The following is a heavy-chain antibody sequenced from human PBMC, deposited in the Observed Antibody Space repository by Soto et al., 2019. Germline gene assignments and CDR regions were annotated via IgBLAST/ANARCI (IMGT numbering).Heavy chain of an antibody. CDR2: IIPIFGTA. CDR1: GGTVSSYA. Sequence: QVQLVQAGAEVKKPGSSVKVSCKASGGTVSSYAISWVRQAPGQGLEWMGEIIPIFGTANYAQKFQGRVTITADESTNTAYTELSSLRSKVTAVDYCERSRNPRSGYAPHWFDPWGQGTLVTVS. D-gene: IGHD3-22*01. J-gene: IGHJ5*02. V-gene: IGHV1-69*12. CDR3: ERSRNPRSGYAPHWFDP.